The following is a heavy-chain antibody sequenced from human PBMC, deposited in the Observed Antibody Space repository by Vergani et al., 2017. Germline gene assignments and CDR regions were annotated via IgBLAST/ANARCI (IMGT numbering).Heavy chain of an antibody. J-gene: IGHJ4*02. CDR1: GYTFTSYD. Sequence: QVQLVQSGAEVKKPGASVKVSCKASGYTFTSYDINWVRQATGQGLEWMGWMNPNSGNTGYAQKFQGRVTMTRNTSISTAYMERSSLRSEDTAVYYCARGHPGYSSSAREGPGXGDYWGQGTLVTVSS. D-gene: IGHD6-6*01. V-gene: IGHV1-8*01. CDR3: ARGHPGYSSSAREGPGXGDY. CDR2: MNPNSGNT.